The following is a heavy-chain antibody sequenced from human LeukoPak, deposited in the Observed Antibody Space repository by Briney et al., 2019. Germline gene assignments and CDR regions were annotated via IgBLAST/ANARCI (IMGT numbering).Heavy chain of an antibody. Sequence: SSETLSLTCAVYGGSFSGYYWGWIRQPPGKGLEWIGEINHSGSTNYNPFLKSRVTISVDTSKNQSSLKLSSVTAADTAVYYCARQGYCSSTSCYFNYYGMDVWGQGTTATVSS. D-gene: IGHD2-2*01. V-gene: IGHV4-34*01. J-gene: IGHJ6*02. CDR3: ARQGYCSSTSCYFNYYGMDV. CDR1: GGSFSGYY. CDR2: INHSGST.